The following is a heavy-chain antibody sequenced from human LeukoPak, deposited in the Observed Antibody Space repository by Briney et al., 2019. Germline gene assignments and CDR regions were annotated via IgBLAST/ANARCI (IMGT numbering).Heavy chain of an antibody. CDR3: ARKNRGYDWSTGY. J-gene: IGHJ4*02. D-gene: IGHD5-12*01. Sequence: GGSLRLSCAASGFTFSSYAMSWVRQAPGKGLEWVSAISGSGGSTYYADSVKGRFTISRDNSKNTLYLQMNSLRAEDTAVYYCARKNRGYDWSTGYWGQGTLVTVSS. CDR1: GFTFSSYA. V-gene: IGHV3-23*01. CDR2: ISGSGGST.